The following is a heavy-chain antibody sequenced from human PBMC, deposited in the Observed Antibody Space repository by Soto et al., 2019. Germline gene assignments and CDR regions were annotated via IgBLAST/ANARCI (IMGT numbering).Heavy chain of an antibody. CDR2: IYYSGST. V-gene: IGHV4-59*08. D-gene: IGHD2-15*01. Sequence: QVQLQESGPGLVKPSETLSLTCTVSGGSISSYYWSWIRQPPGKGLEWIGYIYYSGSTNYNPSLTSRVSISVDTSKTQFSLKPRSVTAADTAVYYCARRYGGTFDCWGQGTLVTVSS. J-gene: IGHJ4*02. CDR1: GGSISSYY. CDR3: ARRYGGTFDC.